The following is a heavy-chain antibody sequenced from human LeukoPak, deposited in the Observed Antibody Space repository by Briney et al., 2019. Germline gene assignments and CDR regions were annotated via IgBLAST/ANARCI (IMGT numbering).Heavy chain of an antibody. CDR1: GFTFSSYG. CDR2: ISSDGSDK. V-gene: IGHV3-30*03. CDR3: ARDPYYDILTGYYAAGYFDY. Sequence: GKSLRLSCAASGFTFSSYGLHWVRQAPGKGLEWVAVISSDGSDKYYADSVKGRFTISRDNSKNTLYLQMNSLRAEDTAVYYCARDPYYDILTGYYAAGYFDYWGQGTLVTVSS. J-gene: IGHJ4*02. D-gene: IGHD3-9*01.